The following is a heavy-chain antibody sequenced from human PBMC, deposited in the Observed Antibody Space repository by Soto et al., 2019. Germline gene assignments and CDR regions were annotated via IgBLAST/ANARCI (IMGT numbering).Heavy chain of an antibody. CDR2: SPPIFGTS. V-gene: IGHV1-69*01. CDR1: GGTFSTYS. D-gene: IGHD1-20*01. Sequence: QVQLVQSGAEVKKPGSSVKVSCKASGGTFSTYSISWVRQAPGQGLEWMGGSPPIFGTSKYAQNFQGRVTITADESTSTAYRELRSLRSDDTAVYYCARGGRYPKSSSYYGMDVWGQGTTVTVSS. J-gene: IGHJ6*02. CDR3: ARGGRYPKSSSYYGMDV.